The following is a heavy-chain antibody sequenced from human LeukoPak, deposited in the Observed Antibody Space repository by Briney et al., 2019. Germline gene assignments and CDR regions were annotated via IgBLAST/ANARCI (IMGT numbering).Heavy chain of an antibody. CDR1: GGSISSGDYY. CDR2: TYYSGST. Sequence: ASETLSLTCTVSGGSISSGDYYWSWIRQPPGKGLEWIGYTYYSGSTYYNPSLKSRVTISVDTSKNQFSLKLSSVTAADTAVYYCAREHSYYDFWSGYDYWYFDLWGRGTLVTVSS. J-gene: IGHJ2*01. V-gene: IGHV4-30-4*01. CDR3: AREHSYYDFWSGYDYWYFDL. D-gene: IGHD3-3*01.